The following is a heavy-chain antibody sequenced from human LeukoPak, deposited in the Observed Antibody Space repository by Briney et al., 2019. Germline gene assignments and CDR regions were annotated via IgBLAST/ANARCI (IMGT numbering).Heavy chain of an antibody. J-gene: IGHJ5*02. CDR3: ARVPMVRGVIRSLFFNP. Sequence: ASVKVSCKASGYTFTSYGISWVRQAPGQGLEWMGWISAYNGNTNYAQKLQGRVTMTTDTSTSTAYMELRSLRSDDTAVYYCARVPMVRGVIRSLFFNPWGQGTLVTVSS. CDR2: ISAYNGNT. CDR1: GYTFTSYG. V-gene: IGHV1-18*01. D-gene: IGHD3-10*01.